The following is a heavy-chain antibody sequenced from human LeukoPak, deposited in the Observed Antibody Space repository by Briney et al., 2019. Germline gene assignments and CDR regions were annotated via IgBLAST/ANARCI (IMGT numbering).Heavy chain of an antibody. CDR3: AFTVGASTEPFDY. V-gene: IGHV1-2*02. CDR2: INPNSGGT. D-gene: IGHD1-26*01. J-gene: IGHJ4*02. Sequence: ASVKVSCKASGYTFTDFYIHWVRQAPGQGLEWMGWINPNSGGTNYAQRFQGRVTMTRDTSISTAYMELSSLRSEDTAVYYCAFTVGASTEPFDYWGQGTLVTVSS. CDR1: GYTFTDFY.